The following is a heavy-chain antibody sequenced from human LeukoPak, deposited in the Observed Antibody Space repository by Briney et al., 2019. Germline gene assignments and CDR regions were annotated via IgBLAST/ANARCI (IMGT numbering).Heavy chain of an antibody. J-gene: IGHJ6*02. CDR1: GYVFTTYD. CDR2: LNPDSGVI. CDR3: ARWFGPTTSDSDCSGGRCDSATSHYGLDV. V-gene: IGHV1-8*01. D-gene: IGHD2-15*01. Sequence: GASVKVSCMASGYVFTTYDINWVRQATGQGLEWMGWLNPDSGVIGCAEKVQGRFTMTRDSSKSTAYMELSSLRSDDTAVYYCARWFGPTTSDSDCSGGRCDSATSHYGLDVWGQGTTVTVSS.